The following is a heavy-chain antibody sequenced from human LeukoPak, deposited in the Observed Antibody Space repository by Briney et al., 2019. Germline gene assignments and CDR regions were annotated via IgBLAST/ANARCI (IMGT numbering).Heavy chain of an antibody. CDR1: GYSISSGYY. D-gene: IGHD3-10*01. J-gene: IGHJ4*02. CDR2: IYYSGNT. CDR3: ARVVQNSGTIDY. V-gene: IGHV4-38-2*02. Sequence: SETLSLTCSVSGYSISSGYYWGWIRQPPGKGLEWIGAIYYSGNTYYNPSLKSRVSISVDTSKNQFSLNLSSVTAADTAVYHCARVVQNSGTIDYWGQGTLVTVSS.